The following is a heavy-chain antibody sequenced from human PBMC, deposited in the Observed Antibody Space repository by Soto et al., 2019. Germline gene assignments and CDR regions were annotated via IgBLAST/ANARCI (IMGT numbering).Heavy chain of an antibody. D-gene: IGHD6-13*01. J-gene: IGHJ4*02. CDR3: ASIAAPGTTHFDF. V-gene: IGHV4-39*01. Sequence: SSETLSLTCPVSGGSLGSSSYYWGWIRQSPGKGLEWIGNIYYSGNTFYNPSLKSRVTISVDTSKNQFYLHLSSVTAADTAIFCCASIAAPGTTHFDFWGQGTLVTVSS. CDR1: GGSLGSSSYY. CDR2: IYYSGNT.